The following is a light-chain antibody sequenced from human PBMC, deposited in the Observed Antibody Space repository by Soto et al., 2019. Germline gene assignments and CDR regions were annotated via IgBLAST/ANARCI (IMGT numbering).Light chain of an antibody. CDR3: QQSYSTPFT. J-gene: IGKJ3*01. CDR1: QSIRTY. V-gene: IGKV1-39*01. Sequence: DIQMTQSPSSLSASVGDRVTITCRASQSIRTYLNWYQQKPGKAPNLLIYSASSLQSGVPSRFSGSGSGTDFTLTISSLQPEDFATYYCQQSYSTPFTFGPGTKVAIK. CDR2: SAS.